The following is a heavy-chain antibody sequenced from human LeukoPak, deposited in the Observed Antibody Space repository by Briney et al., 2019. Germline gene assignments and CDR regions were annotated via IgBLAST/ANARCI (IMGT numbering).Heavy chain of an antibody. Sequence: SETLTLSCAVYGVSFSTYYWSWIRQPPGKGLEWIGEINHSGSTNYNPSLKSRVTISVDTSKNQFSLKLSSVTAADTAVYYCARGGFYCGGDCYVDYCCQGTLVTVSS. V-gene: IGHV4-34*01. CDR2: INHSGST. J-gene: IGHJ4*02. D-gene: IGHD2-21*02. CDR1: GVSFSTYY. CDR3: ARGGFYCGGDCYVDY.